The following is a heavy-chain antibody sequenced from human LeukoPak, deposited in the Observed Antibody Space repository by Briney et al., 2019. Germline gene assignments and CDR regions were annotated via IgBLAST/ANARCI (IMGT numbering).Heavy chain of an antibody. CDR2: ISAYNGNT. V-gene: IGHV1-18*01. CDR3: ARGRLTGIAVAGTWFDL. Sequence: ASVKVSCKASGYTFTSYGISWVRQAPGQGLEWMGWISAYNGNTNYAQKLQGRVTMTTDTSTSTAYMELRSLRSDDTAVYYCARGRLTGIAVAGTWFDLWGQGTLVTVSS. CDR1: GYTFTSYG. J-gene: IGHJ5*02. D-gene: IGHD6-19*01.